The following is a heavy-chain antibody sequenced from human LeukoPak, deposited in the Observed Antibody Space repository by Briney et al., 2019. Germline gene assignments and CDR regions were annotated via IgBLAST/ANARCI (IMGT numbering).Heavy chain of an antibody. D-gene: IGHD6-6*01. V-gene: IGHV4-34*01. CDR1: GGSFSGYY. CDR3: ARDLSRRYGMDV. CDR2: ISHSGST. Sequence: SETLSLTCAVYGGSFSGYYWSWIRQPPGKGLEWLGEISHSGSTNYNPSLKSRVTISVDTSKNQFSLKLSSVTAADTAVYYCARDLSRRYGMDVWGQGTTVTVSS. J-gene: IGHJ6*02.